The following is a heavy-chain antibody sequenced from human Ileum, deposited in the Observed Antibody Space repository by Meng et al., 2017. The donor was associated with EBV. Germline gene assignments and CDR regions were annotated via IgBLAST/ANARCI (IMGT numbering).Heavy chain of an antibody. J-gene: IGHJ4*02. V-gene: IGHV4-4*02. Sequence: VRLKESGPGLVKPSETLSCTFAVSGGSISRSDWGSWVRQPPGKGLEWIGETSHSGSTNYSPSLKSRVTISLDKSKNQLSLKLNSVTAADTAVYYCASSDYYRSDYWGQGTLVTVSS. CDR2: TSHSGST. CDR1: GGSISRSDW. D-gene: IGHD3-22*01. CDR3: ASSDYYRSDY.